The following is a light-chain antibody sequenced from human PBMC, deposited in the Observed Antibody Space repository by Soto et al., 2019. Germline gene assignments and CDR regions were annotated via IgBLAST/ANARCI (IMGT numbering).Light chain of an antibody. V-gene: IGKV4-1*01. CDR2: WAS. CDR1: QSVLYSSTNKNY. J-gene: IGKJ1*01. CDR3: LQYYSTPQT. Sequence: DIVMTQSPDSLAVSLGERATINCKSSQSVLYSSTNKNYLAWYQQKPGQPPNLLIYWASTRESGVPYRFSGSGSGTDFTLTISSLQAEDVAVYYCLQYYSTPQTFGQGTKVEIK.